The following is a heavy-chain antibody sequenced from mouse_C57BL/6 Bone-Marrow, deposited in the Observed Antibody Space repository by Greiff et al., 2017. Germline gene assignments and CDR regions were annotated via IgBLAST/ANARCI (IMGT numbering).Heavy chain of an antibody. CDR3: ARYPYYYGSGYYYAMDY. D-gene: IGHD1-1*01. V-gene: IGHV1-81*01. CDR2: IYPRSGNT. J-gene: IGHJ4*01. CDR1: GYTFTSYG. Sequence: QVQLQQSGAELARPGASVQLSCKASGYTFTSYGISWVKQRPGQGLEWIGEIYPRSGNTYYNEKFKGKATLTADNYSSTAYMELRSLTSEDSAVYFCARYPYYYGSGYYYAMDYWGQGTSVTVSS.